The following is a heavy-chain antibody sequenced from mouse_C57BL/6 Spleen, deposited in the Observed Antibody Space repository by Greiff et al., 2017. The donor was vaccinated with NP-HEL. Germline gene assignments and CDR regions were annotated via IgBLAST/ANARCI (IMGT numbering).Heavy chain of an antibody. D-gene: IGHD2-4*01. V-gene: IGHV5-4*01. Sequence: EVQRVESGGGLVKPGGSLKLSCAASGFTFSSYAMSWVRQTPEKRLEWVATISDGGSYTYYPDNVKGRFTISRDNAKNNLYLQMSHLKSEDTAMYYCAREGFFYDYDHYAMDYWGQGTSVTVSS. CDR2: ISDGGSYT. CDR1: GFTFSSYA. J-gene: IGHJ4*01. CDR3: AREGFFYDYDHYAMDY.